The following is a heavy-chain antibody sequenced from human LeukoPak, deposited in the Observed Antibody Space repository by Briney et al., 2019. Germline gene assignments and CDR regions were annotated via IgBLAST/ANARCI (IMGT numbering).Heavy chain of an antibody. D-gene: IGHD6-13*01. CDR3: ASNDEQQLVQGTTDYYYMDV. CDR1: GGTFSSYA. V-gene: IGHV1-69*05. J-gene: IGHJ6*03. CDR2: IIPIFGTA. Sequence: SVKVSCKXSGGTFSSYAISWVQQAPGQGLEWMGRIIPIFGTANYAQKFQGRVTITTDESTSTAYMELSSLRSEDTAVYYCASNDEQQLVQGTTDYYYMDVWGKGTTVTVSS.